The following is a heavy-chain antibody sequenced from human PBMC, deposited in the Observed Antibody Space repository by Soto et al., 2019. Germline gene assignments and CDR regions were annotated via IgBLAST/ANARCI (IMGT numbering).Heavy chain of an antibody. CDR3: ARRGYYDSSGYYAPHSMDV. J-gene: IGHJ6*02. D-gene: IGHD3-22*01. CDR1: GYTFTSYG. V-gene: IGHV1-18*01. CDR2: ISAYNGNT. Sequence: ASVKVSWKTSGYTFTSYGISWVRQAPVQVLEWMGWISAYNGNTNYAQKLQGRVTMTTDTSTGTAYMELRSLRSDDTAVYYCARRGYYDSSGYYAPHSMDVWGQGTTVTVSS.